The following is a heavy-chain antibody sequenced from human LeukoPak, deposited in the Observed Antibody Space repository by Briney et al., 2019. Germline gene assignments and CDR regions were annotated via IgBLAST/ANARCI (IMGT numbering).Heavy chain of an antibody. Sequence: QSGGSLRLSCAASGFTFSKYGMNWVRQAPGKGLDWVSGIGVGGTTYYADSVKGRFTISRDTSKNTLYLQMNSLRAEDTAVYYCAKAQGYYDCWGQGTLVTVSS. V-gene: IGHV3-23*01. D-gene: IGHD3-22*01. CDR3: AKAQGYYDC. CDR2: IGVGGTT. J-gene: IGHJ4*02. CDR1: GFTFSKYG.